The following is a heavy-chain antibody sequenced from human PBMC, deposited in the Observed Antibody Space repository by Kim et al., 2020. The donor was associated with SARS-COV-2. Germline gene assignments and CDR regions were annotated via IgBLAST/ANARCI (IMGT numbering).Heavy chain of an antibody. V-gene: IGHV4-39*01. CDR2: ST. J-gene: IGHJ4*02. Sequence: STYYNPSLKSRVTISVDTSKNHFSLKLSSVTAADTAVYYCARSGPPFYFDYWGQGTLVTVSS. CDR3: ARSGPPFYFDY. D-gene: IGHD3-10*01.